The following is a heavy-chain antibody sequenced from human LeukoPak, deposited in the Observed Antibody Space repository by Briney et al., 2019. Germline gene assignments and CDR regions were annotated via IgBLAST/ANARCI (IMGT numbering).Heavy chain of an antibody. J-gene: IGHJ1*01. V-gene: IGHV4-31*03. CDR2: IHYSGIT. CDR3: GTQANFYASSGYLPR. D-gene: IGHD3-22*01. CDR1: GDSITSGGYY. Sequence: PSETLSLTCTVSGDSITSGGYYWSWIRQHPGKGLEWIEYIHYSGITYYNPSLRSRLTISLDTSERQFSLKLSSVTAADTAMYYCGTQANFYASSGYLPRWGQGTLVTVSS.